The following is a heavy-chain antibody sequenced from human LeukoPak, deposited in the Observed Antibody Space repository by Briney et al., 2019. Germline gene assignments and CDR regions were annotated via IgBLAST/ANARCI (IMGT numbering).Heavy chain of an antibody. Sequence: GRSLRLSCAPSGFTFSSYWMHSVRQAPGKGLVWVSRINSDGSSTTYADSVKARFTISRDNAKHTLYLQMNSLRAEDTAVYYCARAVDTAMVIGYYFDYWGQGTLVTVSS. CDR3: ARAVDTAMVIGYYFDY. CDR1: GFTFSSYW. J-gene: IGHJ4*02. CDR2: INSDGSST. D-gene: IGHD5-18*01. V-gene: IGHV3-74*01.